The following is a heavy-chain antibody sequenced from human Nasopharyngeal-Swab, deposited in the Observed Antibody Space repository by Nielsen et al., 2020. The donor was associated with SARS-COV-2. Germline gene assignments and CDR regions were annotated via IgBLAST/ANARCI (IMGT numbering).Heavy chain of an antibody. J-gene: IGHJ4*02. CDR3: ASCKGYCTGGVCYTSPLGY. D-gene: IGHD2-8*02. CDR1: GFTFSSYS. CDR2: ISSSSSTI. Sequence: GESLKISCAASGFTFSSYSMNWVRQAPGKGLEWVSYISSSSSTIYYADSVKGRFTISRDNAKNSLYLQMNSLRAEDTAVYYCASCKGYCTGGVCYTSPLGYWGQGTLVTVSS. V-gene: IGHV3-48*04.